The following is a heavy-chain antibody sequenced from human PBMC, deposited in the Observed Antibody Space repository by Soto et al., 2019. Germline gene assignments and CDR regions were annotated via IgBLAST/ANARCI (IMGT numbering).Heavy chain of an antibody. Sequence: EVQLVESGGIVVQPGGSLRLSCVVSGFTFDDYIMHWVRQAPEKGLEWVSLITWDGRRTYYADSVKGRFTISRDNSKNSLSRQMSNLRTEDTALDHCVKHKGGRHTSKYGMAVWGQGTTVTVSS. CDR1: GFTFDDYI. V-gene: IGHV3-43*01. CDR3: VKHKGGRHTSKYGMAV. CDR2: ITWDGRRT. J-gene: IGHJ6*02. D-gene: IGHD3-16*01.